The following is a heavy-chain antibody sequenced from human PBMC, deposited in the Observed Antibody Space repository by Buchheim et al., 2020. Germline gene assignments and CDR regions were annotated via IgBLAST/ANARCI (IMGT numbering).Heavy chain of an antibody. CDR2: IFYSGST. CDR1: GGSISSSNYY. D-gene: IGHD3-22*01. J-gene: IGHJ4*02. V-gene: IGHV4-39*07. Sequence: QLQLQESGPGLLKPSETLSLTCTVSGGSISSSNYYWGWIRQPPGKGLEWIGNIFYSGSTYYNPSLRSRVTISVDTSKNQFSLKLSSVTAADTAVYYCARGVRIKRDSSGYYYGEFDYWGQGTL. CDR3: ARGVRIKRDSSGYYYGEFDY.